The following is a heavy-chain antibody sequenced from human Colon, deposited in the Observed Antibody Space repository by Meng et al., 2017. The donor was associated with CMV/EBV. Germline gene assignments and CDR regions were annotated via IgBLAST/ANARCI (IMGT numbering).Heavy chain of an antibody. D-gene: IGHD2-21*01. Sequence: GSLRLSCGVSGGSINSSTNYWGYIRQSPGKGLEWIGSIHYSGRTYLNPSLRSRVTISVDPSKNQFSLKLSSVTAADTAVYYCTRDRLCGVGNCYYYGMDVWGQGTTVTVSS. CDR2: IHYSGRT. CDR1: GGSINSSTNY. CDR3: TRDRLCGVGNCYYYGMDV. J-gene: IGHJ6*02. V-gene: IGHV4-39*07.